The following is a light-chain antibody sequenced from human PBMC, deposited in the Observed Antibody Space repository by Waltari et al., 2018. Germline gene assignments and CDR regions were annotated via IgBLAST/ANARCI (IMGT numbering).Light chain of an antibody. CDR1: SRDVGGYNY. CDR3: ISYTSSGTYV. V-gene: IGLV2-14*03. Sequence: QSALTQPASVSGSPGQSIAFSCTGTSRDVGGYNYVSGYQPHPGKAPKLMIYDGTKRPAGISIRFSGSKSAYTASLTICGLQAEDEADYYCISYTSSGTYVFGTGTKVTVL. CDR2: DGT. J-gene: IGLJ1*01.